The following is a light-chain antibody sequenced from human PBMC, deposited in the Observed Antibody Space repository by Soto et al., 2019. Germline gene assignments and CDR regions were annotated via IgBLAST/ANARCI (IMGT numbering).Light chain of an antibody. CDR2: AAS. V-gene: IGKV1-9*01. Sequence: DIQLTQSPSFLSASVGDRVTITCRASQAIDTYLAWNQQKPGKAPKLLIYAASLLQSGVPSRFSGSGSGTEFTLTINSLQPEYFASYYCQQINSFPFIFGQGTRLEIK. J-gene: IGKJ5*01. CDR1: QAIDTY. CDR3: QQINSFPFI.